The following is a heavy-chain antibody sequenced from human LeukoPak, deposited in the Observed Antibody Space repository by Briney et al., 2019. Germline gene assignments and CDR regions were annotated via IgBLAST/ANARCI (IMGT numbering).Heavy chain of an antibody. Sequence: GASVKVSCKASGGTFSSYAISWVRQAPGQGLEWMGGIIPIFGTANYAQKFQGRVTITADESTSTAYMELSNLRSEDTAVYYCARSRTKRGGYYGMDVWGQGTTVTVSS. V-gene: IGHV1-69*13. CDR3: ARSRTKRGGYYGMDV. CDR2: IIPIFGTA. J-gene: IGHJ6*02. CDR1: GGTFSSYA. D-gene: IGHD1-1*01.